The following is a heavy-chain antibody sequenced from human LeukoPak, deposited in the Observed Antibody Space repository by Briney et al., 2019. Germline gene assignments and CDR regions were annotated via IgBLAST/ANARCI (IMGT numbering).Heavy chain of an antibody. V-gene: IGHV4-31*03. D-gene: IGHD2-2*01. J-gene: IGHJ3*02. CDR2: IYYSGST. Sequence: SETLSLTCTVSGGSISSGGYYWSWIRQHPGKGLEWIGYIYYSGSTYYNPSLKSRVTISVDTSKNQFSLKLSSVTAADTAVYYCARDRQVRYCSSTSCASDAFDIWGQGTMVTVSS. CDR3: ARDRQVRYCSSTSCASDAFDI. CDR1: GGSISSGGYY.